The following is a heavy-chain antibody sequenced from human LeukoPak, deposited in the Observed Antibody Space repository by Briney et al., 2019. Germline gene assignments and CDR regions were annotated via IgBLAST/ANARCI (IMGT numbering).Heavy chain of an antibody. Sequence: GGSLRLSCAASGFTFSNYWMGWVRQAPGTGLEWVGGIKEDGSETHYVDSVKGRFTISRANSENSLSLQMNGLRAEDTAVYYCATAQSFTFDPWGQGIVVTVSP. CDR1: GFTFSNYW. D-gene: IGHD3-3*02. CDR3: ATAQSFTFDP. CDR2: IKEDGSET. J-gene: IGHJ5*02. V-gene: IGHV3-7*05.